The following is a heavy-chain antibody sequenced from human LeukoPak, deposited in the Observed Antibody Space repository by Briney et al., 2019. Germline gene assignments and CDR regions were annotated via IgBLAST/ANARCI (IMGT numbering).Heavy chain of an antibody. V-gene: IGHV3-53*01. J-gene: IGHJ4*02. CDR2: IYSGGST. D-gene: IGHD6-6*01. CDR3: AKEFFGDSSSSGWYYFDY. Sequence: PGGSLRLSCAASGFTVSSNYMSWVRQAPGKGLEWVSVIYSGGSTYYADSVKGRFTISRDNSKNTLYLQMNSLRAEDTAVYYCAKEFFGDSSSSGWYYFDYWGQGTLVTVSS. CDR1: GFTVSSNY.